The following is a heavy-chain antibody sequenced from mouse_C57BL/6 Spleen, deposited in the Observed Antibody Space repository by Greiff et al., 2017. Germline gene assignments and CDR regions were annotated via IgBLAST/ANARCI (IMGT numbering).Heavy chain of an antibody. CDR3: ASKGLRRDYYAMDY. CDR2: IYPGDGDT. Sequence: QVQLKQSGPELVKPGASVKISCKASGYAFSSSWMNWVKQRPGKGLEWIGRIYPGDGDTNYNGKFKGKATLTADKSSSTAYMQLSSLTSEDSAVYFCASKGLRRDYYAMDYWGQGTSVTVSS. V-gene: IGHV1-82*01. D-gene: IGHD2-2*01. CDR1: GYAFSSSW. J-gene: IGHJ4*01.